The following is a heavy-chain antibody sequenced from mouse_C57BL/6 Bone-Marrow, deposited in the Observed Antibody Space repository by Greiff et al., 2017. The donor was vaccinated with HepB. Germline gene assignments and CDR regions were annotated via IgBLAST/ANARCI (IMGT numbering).Heavy chain of an antibody. CDR3: ASHYDYDGDVPFAY. Sequence: VQLQQSGAELVRPGTSVKMSCKASGYTFTNYWIGWAKQRPGHGLEWIGDIYPGGGYTNYNEKFKGKATLTADKSSSTAYMQFSSLTSEDSAIYYCASHYDYDGDVPFAYWGQGTLVTVSA. V-gene: IGHV1-63*01. CDR1: GYTFTNYW. D-gene: IGHD2-4*01. J-gene: IGHJ3*01. CDR2: IYPGGGYT.